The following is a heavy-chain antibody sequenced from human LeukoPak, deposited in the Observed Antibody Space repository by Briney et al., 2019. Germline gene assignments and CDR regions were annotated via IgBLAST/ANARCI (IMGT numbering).Heavy chain of an antibody. CDR2: MNPNSGNT. CDR1: GYTFTSYD. CDR3: ARGAYSTPSSYSNYYGMDV. Sequence: ASVKVSCKASGYTFTSYDINWVRQATGQGLEWMGWMNPNSGNTGYAQKFQGRVTMTRNTSISTAYMELSSLRSEDTAVYYCARGAYSTPSSYSNYYGMDVWGQGTTVTVSS. D-gene: IGHD6-13*01. J-gene: IGHJ6*02. V-gene: IGHV1-8*01.